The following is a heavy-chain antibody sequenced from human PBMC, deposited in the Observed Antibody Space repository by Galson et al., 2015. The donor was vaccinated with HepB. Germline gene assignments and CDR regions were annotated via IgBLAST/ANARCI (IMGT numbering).Heavy chain of an antibody. V-gene: IGHV1-18*01. CDR3: ARDSRLELQLNNYYSYGMDV. CDR2: VSGYDGSA. Sequence: SVKVSCKASGYDFNKYGLSWVRQASGQGLEWMGWVSGYDGSANYAPKFQGRVTMTTQTSTGTAFMEMRSLRSDDTAVYYCARDSRLELQLNNYYSYGMDVWGQGTAVVVS. CDR1: GYDFNKYG. D-gene: IGHD1-7*01. J-gene: IGHJ6*02.